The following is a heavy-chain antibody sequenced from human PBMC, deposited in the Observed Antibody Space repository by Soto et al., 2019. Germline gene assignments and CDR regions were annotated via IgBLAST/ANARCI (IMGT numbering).Heavy chain of an antibody. V-gene: IGHV4-4*07. CDR3: ARQTTYSSSWYDY. D-gene: IGHD6-13*01. Sequence: LSLTCTVSGGSISNYYWTWIRQPAGKGLEWIGRIYSSGSTNYNSSLKSRVTMSVDTSKNQFSLKLTSVTAADTAVYYCARQTTYSSSWYDYWGQGTLVTVSS. J-gene: IGHJ4*02. CDR1: GGSISNYY. CDR2: IYSSGST.